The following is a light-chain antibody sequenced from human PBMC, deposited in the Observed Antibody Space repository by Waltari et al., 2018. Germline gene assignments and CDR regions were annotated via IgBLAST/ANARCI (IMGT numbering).Light chain of an antibody. J-gene: IGKJ2*01. CDR1: QSVSSSY. Sequence: EIVLTQSPGPLSLSPVERATLSCRASQSVSSSYLAWYQQKPGQAPRLLIYGASSRATGIPDRFSSSGSGTDFTLTISRLEPEDFAVYYCQQYGSSPYTFGQGTKLEIK. CDR2: GAS. V-gene: IGKV3-20*01. CDR3: QQYGSSPYT.